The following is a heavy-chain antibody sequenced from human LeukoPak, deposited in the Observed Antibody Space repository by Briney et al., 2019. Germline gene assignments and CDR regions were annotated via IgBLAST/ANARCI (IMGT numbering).Heavy chain of an antibody. V-gene: IGHV3-21*01. J-gene: IGHJ5*02. Sequence: PGGSLRLSCAASGFTFSSYSMNWVRQAPGKGLEWVSSISSSSSYMYYADSVKGRFTISRDNAKNSLYLQMNSLRAEDTAVYYCARELVVGATKWFDPWGQGTLVTVSS. CDR3: ARELVVGATKWFDP. CDR1: GFTFSSYS. D-gene: IGHD1-26*01. CDR2: ISSSSSYM.